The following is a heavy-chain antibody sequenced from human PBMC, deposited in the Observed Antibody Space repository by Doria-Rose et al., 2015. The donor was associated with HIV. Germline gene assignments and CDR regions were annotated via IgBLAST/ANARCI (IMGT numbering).Heavy chain of an antibody. Sequence: QVTLKESGPVLVKPTGTLTLTCTVSGVSLSSPGMGVSWIRQPPGKALEWLANIFSDDERSYKTSLKSRLTSSRGTSKSQVVLTMTDMDSVDTATYYCARIKSSRWYHKYYFDFWGQGTLVIVSA. J-gene: IGHJ4*02. D-gene: IGHD6-13*01. CDR2: IFSDDER. CDR3: ARIKSSRWYHKYYFDF. CDR1: GVSLSSPGMG. V-gene: IGHV2-26*01.